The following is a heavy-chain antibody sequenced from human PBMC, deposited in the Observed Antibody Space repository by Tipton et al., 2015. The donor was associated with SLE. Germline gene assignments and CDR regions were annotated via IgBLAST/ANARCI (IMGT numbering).Heavy chain of an antibody. Sequence: SLRLSCTASGFSFSSYEMTWVRQASGKGLEWVSFISGSGTFIHYAASLKGRVTISRDNAKNSLYLQMNSLRAGDTALYYCARGLRDCSGGACYFSMGSWGQGALITVSS. CDR3: ARGLRDCSGGACYFSMGS. CDR1: GFSFSSYE. J-gene: IGHJ4*02. CDR2: ISGSGTFI. D-gene: IGHD2-15*01. V-gene: IGHV3-48*03.